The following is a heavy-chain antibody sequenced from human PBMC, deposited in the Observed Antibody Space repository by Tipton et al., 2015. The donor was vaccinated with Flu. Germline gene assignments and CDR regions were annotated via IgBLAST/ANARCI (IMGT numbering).Heavy chain of an antibody. CDR1: GDSVSSNSAA. CDR2: VYYTGST. Sequence: GLVKPSQTLSLTCAISGDSVSSNSAAWNWIRQFPGKGLEWIGFVYYTGSTNYKSSLKSRVTISTDTSTNQVSLKMNSVIAADTAVYYCARGPPGPSIRAYYFDIWGQGALVTVSS. J-gene: IGHJ4*02. CDR3: ARGPPGPSIRAYYFDI. D-gene: IGHD2-21*01. V-gene: IGHV4-61*01.